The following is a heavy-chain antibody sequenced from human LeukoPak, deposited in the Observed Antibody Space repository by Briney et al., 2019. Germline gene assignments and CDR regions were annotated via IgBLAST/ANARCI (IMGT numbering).Heavy chain of an antibody. V-gene: IGHV3-7*02. J-gene: IGHJ4*02. CDR3: ATGGDSSGWSYFDY. D-gene: IGHD6-19*01. Sequence: PGGSLRLSCAASGFTFSNYWMSWVRQAPGKGLEWVANIKQDGSEKYYVDSVKGRFTISRDNSKNTLYLQMNSLRAEDTAVYYCATGGDSSGWSYFDYWGQGTLVTVSS. CDR2: IKQDGSEK. CDR1: GFTFSNYW.